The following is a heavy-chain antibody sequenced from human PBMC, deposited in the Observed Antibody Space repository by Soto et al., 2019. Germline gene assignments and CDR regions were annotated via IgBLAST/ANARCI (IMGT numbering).Heavy chain of an antibody. V-gene: IGHV1-18*01. Sequence: QVQLVQSGAEVKKPGASVKVSCKASGFTFTIYGLTWVRQAPGQRLEWMGWINPYNGNTNYAQKFQGRVTVTRDTSTDTGYIELSSLRSDDTAVYYCARVVAAAPVYYGMDVWGQGTTVTVSS. D-gene: IGHD2-15*01. CDR1: GFTFTIYG. J-gene: IGHJ6*02. CDR2: INPYNGNT. CDR3: ARVVAAAPVYYGMDV.